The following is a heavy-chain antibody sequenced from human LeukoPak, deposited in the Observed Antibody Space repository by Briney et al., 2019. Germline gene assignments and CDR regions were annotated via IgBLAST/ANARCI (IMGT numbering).Heavy chain of an antibody. J-gene: IGHJ1*01. Sequence: PGGSLRLSCAASGFTFSDYYMSWIRQAPGKGLEWVSYISSSGSTIYYADSVKGRFTISRDNAKNSLYLQMNSLRAEDTAVYYCARRGSSGYLRAEYCQHWGQSTRVRVSS. D-gene: IGHD3-22*01. V-gene: IGHV3-11*04. CDR2: ISSSGSTI. CDR3: ARRGSSGYLRAEYCQH. CDR1: GFTFSDYY.